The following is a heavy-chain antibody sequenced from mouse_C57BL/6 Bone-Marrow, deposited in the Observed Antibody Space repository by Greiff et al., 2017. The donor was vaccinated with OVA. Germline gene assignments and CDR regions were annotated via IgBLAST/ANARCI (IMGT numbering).Heavy chain of an antibody. J-gene: IGHJ1*03. Sequence: VQLQQSGAELVKPGASVKMSCKASGYTFTSYWITWVKQRPGQGLEWIGDIYPGSGSTNYNEKFKSKATLTVDTSSSTAYMQLSSLTSEDSAVYYCARLGVTTSYWYFDVWGTGTTVTVSS. CDR2: IYPGSGST. CDR1: GYTFTSYW. CDR3: ARLGVTTSYWYFDV. V-gene: IGHV1-55*01. D-gene: IGHD2-2*01.